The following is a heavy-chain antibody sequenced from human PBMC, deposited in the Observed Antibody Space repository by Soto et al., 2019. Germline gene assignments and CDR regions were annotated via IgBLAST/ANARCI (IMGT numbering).Heavy chain of an antibody. CDR1: GLTLSDAW. V-gene: IGHV3-15*01. Sequence: EVQLVESGGGLVKPGGSLRLSCAASGLTLSDAWMSWVRQAPGKGLEWIGRSKSKRDGGTTDYAAPLKDRFSMSRDDSKNTLYLQMNSLETEDTAVYYCTTYRGIGVRPLFDCWGQGVLVTVSS. J-gene: IGHJ4*02. CDR2: SKSKRDGGTT. CDR3: TTYRGIGVRPLFDC. D-gene: IGHD6-19*01.